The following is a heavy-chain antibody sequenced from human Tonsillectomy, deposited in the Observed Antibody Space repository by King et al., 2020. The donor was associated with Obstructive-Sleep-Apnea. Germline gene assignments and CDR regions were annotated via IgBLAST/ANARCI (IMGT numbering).Heavy chain of an antibody. V-gene: IGHV3-30*18. CDR3: AKGLLRDMDWFLSPFDY. CDR2: ISHDVSNK. Sequence: VQLVESGGGVVQPGRSLRLSCAASGFTFSNYAIHWVRQAPGKGLEWVAVISHDVSNKYYSGSVRGRFTISRDNSKNTMYLQFNGLRTQDTAVYYWAKGLLRDMDWFLSPFDYWGQGTLVTVSS. D-gene: IGHD3-9*01. J-gene: IGHJ4*02. CDR1: GFTFSNYA.